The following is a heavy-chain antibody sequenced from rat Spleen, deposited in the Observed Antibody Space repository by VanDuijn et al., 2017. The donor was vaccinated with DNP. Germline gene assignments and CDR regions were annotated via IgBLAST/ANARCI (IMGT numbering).Heavy chain of an antibody. CDR3: ARHGIRVYPSFDY. J-gene: IGHJ2*01. CDR2: ISYDGSST. CDR1: GFTFSSFP. Sequence: EVQLVESGGGLVQPGRSMKLSCAASGFTFSSFPMAWVRQAATKGLEWVATISYDGSSTYYRDSVKGRFTVSRDNAKSTLYLQMNSLKSEDTATYYCARHGIRVYPSFDYWGQGVMVTVSS. D-gene: IGHD1-4*01. V-gene: IGHV5-29*01.